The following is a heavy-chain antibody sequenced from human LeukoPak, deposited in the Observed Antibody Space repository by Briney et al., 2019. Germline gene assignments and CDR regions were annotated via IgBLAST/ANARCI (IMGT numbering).Heavy chain of an antibody. Sequence: SVKVSCKASGGTFSSYAISWVRQPPGQGLEWMGGIIPIFGTANYAQKFQGRVTITADESTRTAHMELSSLRSEDTAVYYCARGGSYGYRYYFDYWGQGTLVTVSS. CDR2: IIPIFGTA. J-gene: IGHJ4*02. D-gene: IGHD5-18*01. CDR1: GGTFSSYA. V-gene: IGHV1-69*13. CDR3: ARGGSYGYRYYFDY.